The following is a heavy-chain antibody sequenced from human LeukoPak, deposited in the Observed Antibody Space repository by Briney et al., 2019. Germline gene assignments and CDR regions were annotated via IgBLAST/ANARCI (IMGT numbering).Heavy chain of an antibody. CDR2: ISTYNGNT. CDR1: GYTFTSYG. J-gene: IGHJ4*02. CDR3: ARDPPRIAVAGTGDY. D-gene: IGHD6-19*01. V-gene: IGHV1-18*01. Sequence: ASVKVSCKPSGYTFTSYGISWVRQAPGQGLEGMGWISTYNGNTDYAQNLQGGVTMTKDTSTSTAYMELRSLRSDDPAVYYCARDPPRIAVAGTGDYWGQGTLVTVSS.